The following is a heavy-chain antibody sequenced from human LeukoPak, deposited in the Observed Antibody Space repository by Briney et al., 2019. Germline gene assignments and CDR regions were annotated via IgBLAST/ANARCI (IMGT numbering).Heavy chain of an antibody. CDR3: ARDGSNCHAFDV. D-gene: IGHD5-24*01. CDR1: RFTFNSSW. CDR2: MVGDGSYT. J-gene: IGHJ3*01. V-gene: IGHV3-74*01. Sequence: PGGSLRLSCSASRFTFNSSWMPWVRHAPGKGLVWVSRMVGDGSYTNYADSVTGRFTISRDNAKNTLFLQMNSLRAEDTAVYYCARDGSNCHAFDVWGLGTMVTVSS.